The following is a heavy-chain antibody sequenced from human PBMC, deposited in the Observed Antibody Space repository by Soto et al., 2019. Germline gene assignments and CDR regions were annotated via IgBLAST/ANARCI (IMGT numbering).Heavy chain of an antibody. J-gene: IGHJ5*02. CDR3: ARSIITIFGVVPFDP. Sequence: SETLSLTCADYGGSFSGYYWSWIRQPPGKGLEWIGEINHSGSTNYNPSLKSRVTISVDTSKNQFSLKLSSVTAADTAVYYCARSIITIFGVVPFDPWGQGTLVTVS. V-gene: IGHV4-34*01. CDR2: INHSGST. CDR1: GGSFSGYY. D-gene: IGHD3-3*01.